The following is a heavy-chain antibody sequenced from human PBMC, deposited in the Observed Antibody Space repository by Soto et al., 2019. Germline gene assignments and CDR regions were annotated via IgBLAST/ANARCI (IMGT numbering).Heavy chain of an antibody. CDR2: ISAYNGNT. D-gene: IGHD3-22*01. V-gene: IGHV1-18*01. CDR3: GRYLGWVVTYPDDAFDI. Sequence: QVQLVQSGAEVKKPGASVKVSCKASGYTFTSYGISWVRQAPGQGLEWMGWISAYNGNTNYAQKLQGRVTMTTDTSTSTAYMELRSLRSDDTAVYYCGRYLGWVVTYPDDAFDIWGQGTMVTVAS. J-gene: IGHJ3*02. CDR1: GYTFTSYG.